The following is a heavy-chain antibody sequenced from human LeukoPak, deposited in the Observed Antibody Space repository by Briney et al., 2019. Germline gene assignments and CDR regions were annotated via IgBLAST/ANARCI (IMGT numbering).Heavy chain of an antibody. D-gene: IGHD1-26*01. CDR2: IRSISNTI. Sequence: GGSLRLSCAASGFTFSSYSINWVRQAQGKGLGWVSYIRSISNTIFYADSVTGRFTISRDNAKKSLYLQMNSLRAEDTAVYYCAKGGNLGGSNYLYYYYYMDVWGKGTTVTISS. CDR3: AKGGNLGGSNYLYYYYYMDV. V-gene: IGHV3-48*01. J-gene: IGHJ6*03. CDR1: GFTFSSYS.